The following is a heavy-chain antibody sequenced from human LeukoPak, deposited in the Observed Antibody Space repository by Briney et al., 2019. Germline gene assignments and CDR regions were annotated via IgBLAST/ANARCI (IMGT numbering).Heavy chain of an antibody. Sequence: GGSLRLSCAASGFTLSSYSMNWVRQAPGKGLEWVSSISSSSSYIYYADSVKGRFTISRDNAKNSLYLQMNSLRAEDTAVYYCAREDIVVVPAAPYYYYGMDVWGQGTTVTVSS. V-gene: IGHV3-21*01. CDR2: ISSSSSYI. D-gene: IGHD2-2*01. CDR3: AREDIVVVPAAPYYYYGMDV. CDR1: GFTLSSYS. J-gene: IGHJ6*02.